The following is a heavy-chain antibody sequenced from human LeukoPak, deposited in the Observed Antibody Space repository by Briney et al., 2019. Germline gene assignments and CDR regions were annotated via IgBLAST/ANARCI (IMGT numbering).Heavy chain of an antibody. CDR1: GYTFTGYY. CDR3: ARDQYDSSGYDWTYNGIDY. CDR2: INPSGGSR. D-gene: IGHD3-22*01. Sequence: GASVKVSCKASGYTFTGYYMRWVRQAPGQGLEWMGIINPSGGSRSYAQKFQGRVTMTRDTSTSTVYMELSSLRSEDTAVYYCARDQYDSSGYDWTYNGIDYWGQGTLVTVSS. V-gene: IGHV1-46*01. J-gene: IGHJ4*02.